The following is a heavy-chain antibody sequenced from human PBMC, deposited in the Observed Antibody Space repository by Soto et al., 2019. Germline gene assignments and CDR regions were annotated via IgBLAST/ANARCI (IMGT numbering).Heavy chain of an antibody. CDR3: VRDGSKSLRDWFDP. V-gene: IGHV4-4*07. J-gene: IGHJ5*02. Sequence: QVQLQESGPGLVKPSETLSLTCNVSGGSISKFYWAWIRKTAGNGLEWMGRVYATGTTDYNPSLRSRVAMSVDISKQTFSLILRSVTGAHSGVYYCVRDGSKSLRDWFDPWGQGILGTVSS. CDR1: GGSISKFY. CDR2: VYATGTT.